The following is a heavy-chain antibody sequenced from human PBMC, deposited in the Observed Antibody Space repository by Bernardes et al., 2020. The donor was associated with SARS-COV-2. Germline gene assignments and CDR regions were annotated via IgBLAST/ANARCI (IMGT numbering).Heavy chain of an antibody. V-gene: IGHV1-2*04. D-gene: IGHD6-13*01. CDR1: GYTFTGYY. CDR2: INPNSGGT. Sequence: ASVKVSCKASGYTFTGYYMHWVRQAPGQGLEWMGWINPNSGGTNYAQKFQGWVIMTRDTSISTAYMELSRLRSDDTAVYYCARGIGIAAAGRREGIDYWGQGTLVTVSS. J-gene: IGHJ4*02. CDR3: ARGIGIAAAGRREGIDY.